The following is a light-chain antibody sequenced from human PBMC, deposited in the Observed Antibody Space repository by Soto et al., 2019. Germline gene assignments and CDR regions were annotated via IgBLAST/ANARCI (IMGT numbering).Light chain of an antibody. CDR1: QSVRSW. V-gene: IGKV1-5*01. J-gene: IGKJ4*01. CDR2: DAS. CDR3: QQYDNYPLT. Sequence: DIQITQSPATLSASVGDRVTITCRASQSVRSWLAWYQQKPGTAPKLLIFDASRLESGVPSRFSGSASGTEFTLTISSLQPDDFATYYCQQYDNYPLTFGGGTKVDNK.